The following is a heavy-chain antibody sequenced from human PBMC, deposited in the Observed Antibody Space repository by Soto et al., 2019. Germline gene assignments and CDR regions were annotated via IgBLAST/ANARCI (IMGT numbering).Heavy chain of an antibody. J-gene: IGHJ4*02. Sequence: PGGSPRISCAASGFTFCSYGMHGVRQDPGKGLEWVAVISYDGSNKYYADSVKGRFTISRDNSKNTLYLQMNSLRAEDTAVYYCAKDRGYYGSGSLDYWGQGTLVTVSS. CDR2: ISYDGSNK. D-gene: IGHD3-10*01. CDR3: AKDRGYYGSGSLDY. V-gene: IGHV3-30*18. CDR1: GFTFCSYG.